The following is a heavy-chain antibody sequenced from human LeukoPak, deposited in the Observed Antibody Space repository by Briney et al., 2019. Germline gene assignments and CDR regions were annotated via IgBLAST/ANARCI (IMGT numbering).Heavy chain of an antibody. V-gene: IGHV1-18*01. D-gene: IGHD3-22*01. J-gene: IGHJ1*01. CDR3: ATTRDYYDTSGYSLLQD. Sequence: ASVKVSCKASGYTFTNYGIHWVRQAPGQGLEWMGWISANSGHTNYAQKLQGRVTMTTDTSTSTDYMELRSLRSDDTAVYYCATTRDYYDTSGYSLLQDWGQGTLVTVSS. CDR2: ISANSGHT. CDR1: GYTFTNYG.